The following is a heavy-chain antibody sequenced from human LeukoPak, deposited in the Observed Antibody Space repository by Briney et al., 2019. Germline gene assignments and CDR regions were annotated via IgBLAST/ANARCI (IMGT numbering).Heavy chain of an antibody. Sequence: SETLSLTCAFSGGSISSGGYSWSWIRQPPGKGLEWIGYIYYSGSTNYNPSLNSRVTISVDTSKNQFSLKLSSVTAADTAVYYCARDLLVGPNRNWFDPWGQGTLVTVSA. CDR3: ARDLLVGPNRNWFDP. D-gene: IGHD2-8*01. V-gene: IGHV4-61*08. CDR1: GGSISSGGYS. J-gene: IGHJ5*02. CDR2: IYYSGST.